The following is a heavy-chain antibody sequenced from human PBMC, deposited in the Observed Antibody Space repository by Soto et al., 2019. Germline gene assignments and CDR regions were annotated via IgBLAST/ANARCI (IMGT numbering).Heavy chain of an antibody. J-gene: IGHJ3*02. D-gene: IGHD4-17*01. CDR3: AHPRGYGVFDAYDI. V-gene: IGHV3-23*01. CDR2: ISAGGGST. Sequence: GGSLTLSCAASVFTFSTYAVSWVRQAPGKGLEWASAISAGGGSTYYADSVKGRFTISRDNSINTLYLQMNSLRTEDTAVYYCAHPRGYGVFDAYDIWGQGAMVTVSS. CDR1: VFTFSTYA.